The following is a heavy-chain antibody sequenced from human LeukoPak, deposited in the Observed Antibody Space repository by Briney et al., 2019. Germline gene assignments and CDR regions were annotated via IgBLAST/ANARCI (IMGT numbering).Heavy chain of an antibody. CDR1: GYSISRGNY. V-gene: IGHV4-38-2*02. CDR2: IYHSGST. J-gene: IGHJ4*02. CDR3: ARWGSGWYFDY. Sequence: SETLSLTYSVSGYSISRGNYWGWIRQSPGRGLEWIGTIYHSGSTYYNPSLKSRVTISVDTSKNQFSLRLSSVTAADTAVYHCARWGSGWYFDYWGQGTLVTVSS. D-gene: IGHD6-19*01.